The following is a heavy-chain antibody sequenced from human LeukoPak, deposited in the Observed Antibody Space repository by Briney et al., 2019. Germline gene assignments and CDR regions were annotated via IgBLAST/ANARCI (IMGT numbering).Heavy chain of an antibody. V-gene: IGHV4-31*03. Sequence: SETLSLTCSVSGGSISNGDYYWSWIHQHPEKGLEWIGYIYYSGSAYYNPSLKGRVTVSIDTTKNQFSLRLSSVTAADTAVYYCARADFRGGYFASFDYWGQGTLVTVSS. J-gene: IGHJ4*02. CDR2: IYYSGSA. D-gene: IGHD3-3*01. CDR1: GGSISNGDYY. CDR3: ARADFRGGYFASFDY.